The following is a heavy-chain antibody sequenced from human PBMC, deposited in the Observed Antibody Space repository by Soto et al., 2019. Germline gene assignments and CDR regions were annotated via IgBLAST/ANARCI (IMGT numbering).Heavy chain of an antibody. Sequence: QVQLVESGGGVVQPGSSLRLSCAASGFTFSSYGMHWVRQAPGKGLEWVAVIWYDGSNKYYADSVKGRFTISRDNSKNTLYLQMNSLRAEDTAVYYCAREGRYDSSGYYLAGDYWGQGTLVTVSS. CDR3: AREGRYDSSGYYLAGDY. V-gene: IGHV3-33*01. J-gene: IGHJ4*02. CDR1: GFTFSSYG. D-gene: IGHD3-22*01. CDR2: IWYDGSNK.